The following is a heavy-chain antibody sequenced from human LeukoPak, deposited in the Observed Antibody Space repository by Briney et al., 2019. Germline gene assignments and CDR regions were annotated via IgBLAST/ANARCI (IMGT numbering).Heavy chain of an antibody. D-gene: IGHD3-3*01. Sequence: PGGSLRLSCAASGFTFSSYGMHWVRQAPGKGLEWVAFIRYDGSNKYYADSVKGRFTISRDNSKNTLYLQMNSLKTEDTAVYYCTRDAESFSFWSGYYYWGQGTLVTVSS. CDR2: IRYDGSNK. CDR1: GFTFSSYG. CDR3: TRDAESFSFWSGYYY. J-gene: IGHJ4*02. V-gene: IGHV3-30*02.